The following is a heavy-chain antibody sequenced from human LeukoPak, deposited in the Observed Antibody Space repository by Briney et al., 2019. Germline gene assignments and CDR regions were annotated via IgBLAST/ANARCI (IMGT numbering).Heavy chain of an antibody. V-gene: IGHV3-30*02. Sequence: PGGSLRLSCAASGFTFSSYGMHWVRQAPGKGLEWVAFIRYDGSNKYYADSVKGRFTISRDNSKNTLYLQMNSLRAEDTAVYYCAKVLPNAGDLVFCDYWGQGTLVTVSS. J-gene: IGHJ4*02. CDR2: IRYDGSNK. CDR3: AKVLPNAGDLVFCDY. D-gene: IGHD7-27*01. CDR1: GFTFSSYG.